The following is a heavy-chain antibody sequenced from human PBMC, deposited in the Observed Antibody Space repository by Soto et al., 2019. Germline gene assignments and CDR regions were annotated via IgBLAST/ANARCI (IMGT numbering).Heavy chain of an antibody. V-gene: IGHV4-31*03. J-gene: IGHJ4*02. D-gene: IGHD3-3*01. Sequence: QVQLQESGPGLVKPSQTLSLTCTVSGGSIRSGGYYWSCIRQHQGKVLEWIGYIYYSGSTYYNPSLKSRVTISVDTSKNQFSLKLSSVTAADTAVYYCERAPADDDFWSTDFDYWGQGTLVTVSS. CDR1: GGSIRSGGYY. CDR2: IYYSGST. CDR3: ERAPADDDFWSTDFDY.